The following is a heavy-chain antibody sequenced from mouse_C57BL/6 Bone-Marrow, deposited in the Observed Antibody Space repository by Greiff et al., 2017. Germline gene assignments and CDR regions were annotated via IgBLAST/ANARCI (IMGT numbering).Heavy chain of an antibody. CDR1: GYTFTSYW. CDR3: ARSDYYGSSYWYFDV. J-gene: IGHJ1*03. Sequence: VQLQQPGAELVKPGASVKMSCKASGYTFTSYWITWVKQRPGQGLEWIGDIYPGSGSTNYNEKFKSKATLTVDTSSSTAYMQLSSLTSEDSAVYCCARSDYYGSSYWYFDVWGTGTTVTVSS. V-gene: IGHV1-55*01. D-gene: IGHD1-1*01. CDR2: IYPGSGST.